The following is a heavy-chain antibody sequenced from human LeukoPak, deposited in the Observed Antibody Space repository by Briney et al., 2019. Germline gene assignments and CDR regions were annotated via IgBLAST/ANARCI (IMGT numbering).Heavy chain of an antibody. J-gene: IGHJ4*02. Sequence: GVSVKVSCKASGGTFSSYAISWVRQAPGQGLEWMGRIIPILGIANYAQKFQGRVTIAADKSTSTAYMELSSLRSEDTAVYYCARSTNWNLDDYWGQGTLVTVSS. CDR3: ARSTNWNLDDY. V-gene: IGHV1-69*04. CDR1: GGTFSSYA. D-gene: IGHD1-1*01. CDR2: IIPILGIA.